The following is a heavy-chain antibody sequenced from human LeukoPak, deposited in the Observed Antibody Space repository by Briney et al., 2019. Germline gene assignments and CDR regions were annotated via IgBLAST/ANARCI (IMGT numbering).Heavy chain of an antibody. CDR1: GYTFTSYG. CDR3: AREDDRTGVLWFGELSRDY. Sequence: ASVKVSCKASGYTFTSYGISWVRQAPGQGLEWMGWISAYNGNTNYAQKLQGRVTMTTDTSTSTAYMELRSLRSDDTAVYYCAREDDRTGVLWFGELSRDYWGQGTLVTVSS. CDR2: ISAYNGNT. J-gene: IGHJ4*02. V-gene: IGHV1-18*01. D-gene: IGHD3-10*01.